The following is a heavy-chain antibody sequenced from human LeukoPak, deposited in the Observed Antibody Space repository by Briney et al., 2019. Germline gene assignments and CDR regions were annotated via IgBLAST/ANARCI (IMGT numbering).Heavy chain of an antibody. Sequence: RGSLRLSCAASGFTFSSYSMNWVRQAPGKGLEWVSSISSSSSNIYYADSVKGRFTISRDNAKNSLYLQMNSLRAEDTAVYYCARGHSPGYMDVWGKGTTVTISS. CDR2: ISSSSSNI. D-gene: IGHD1-26*01. CDR1: GFTFSSYS. J-gene: IGHJ6*03. V-gene: IGHV3-21*01. CDR3: ARGHSPGYMDV.